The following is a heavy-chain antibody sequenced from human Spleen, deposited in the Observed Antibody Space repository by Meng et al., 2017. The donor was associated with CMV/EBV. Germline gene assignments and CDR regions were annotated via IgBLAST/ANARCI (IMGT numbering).Heavy chain of an antibody. V-gene: IGHV4-31*03. CDR3: ARGDAVTLYFGY. J-gene: IGHJ4*02. CDR2: IYYSGST. D-gene: IGHD2-21*02. Sequence: TVSGGSISSGGYYWSWIRQHPGKGLEWIGYIYYSGSTYYNPSLKSRVTISVDTSKNQFSLKLSSVTAADTALYYCARGDAVTLYFGYWGQGSLVTVSS. CDR1: GGSISSGGYY.